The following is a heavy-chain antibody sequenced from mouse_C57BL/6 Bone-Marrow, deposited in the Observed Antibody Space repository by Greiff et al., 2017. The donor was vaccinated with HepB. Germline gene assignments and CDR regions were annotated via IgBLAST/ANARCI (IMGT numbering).Heavy chain of an antibody. CDR1: GYTFTSYW. D-gene: IGHD2-2*01. CDR2: IYPGSGST. V-gene: IGHV1-55*01. J-gene: IGHJ4*01. CDR3: AMSRYYGYFYDAMDY. Sequence: QVQLQQPGAELVKPGASVKMSCKASGYTFTSYWITWVKQRPGQGLEWIGDIYPGSGSTNYNEKFKSKATLTVDTSSSTAYMQLRSLTSEDSAVYYWAMSRYYGYFYDAMDYWGQGTSVTVSS.